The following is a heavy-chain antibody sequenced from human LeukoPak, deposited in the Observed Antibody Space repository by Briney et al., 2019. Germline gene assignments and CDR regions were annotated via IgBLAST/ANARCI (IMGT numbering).Heavy chain of an antibody. CDR2: LNPKSGGR. J-gene: IGHJ4*02. CDR3: ARGDFYDSSVYYYD. V-gene: IGHV1-2*02. CDR1: GYTFTGYY. Sequence: ASVKVSCKASGYTFTGYYIHWVRQAPGQGLEWMGWLNPKSGGRNYAQKFQGRVSMTRDTSITTAYMDLSSLRFDDSAMYYCARGDFYDSSVYYYDWGQGTRITVSS. D-gene: IGHD3-22*01.